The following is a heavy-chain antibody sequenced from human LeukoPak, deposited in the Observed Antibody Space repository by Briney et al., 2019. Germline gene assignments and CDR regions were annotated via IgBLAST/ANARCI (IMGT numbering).Heavy chain of an antibody. V-gene: IGHV1-69*13. Sequence: ASVKVSCKASGGTFSSYAISWVRQAPGQGLEWMGGIIPIFGTANYAQKFQGRVTITADESTSTAYMELSSLRSEDTAVYYCARARWELLGNDAFDIWGQGTMVTVSS. D-gene: IGHD1-26*01. CDR2: IIPIFGTA. CDR3: ARARWELLGNDAFDI. CDR1: GGTFSSYA. J-gene: IGHJ3*02.